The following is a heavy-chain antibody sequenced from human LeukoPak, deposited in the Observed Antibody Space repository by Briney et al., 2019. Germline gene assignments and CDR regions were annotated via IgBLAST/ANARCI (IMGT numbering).Heavy chain of an antibody. D-gene: IGHD3/OR15-3a*01. CDR2: VNHSGST. Sequence: SETLSLTCAVYGGSFSGYYWSWIRQPPGKGLEWIGEVNHSGSTNYNPSLKSRVTISVDTSKNQFSLKLTSVTAADTAVYYCARQTGSGLFILPGGQGTLVTVSS. J-gene: IGHJ4*02. CDR3: ARQTGSGLFILP. CDR1: GGSFSGYY. V-gene: IGHV4-34*01.